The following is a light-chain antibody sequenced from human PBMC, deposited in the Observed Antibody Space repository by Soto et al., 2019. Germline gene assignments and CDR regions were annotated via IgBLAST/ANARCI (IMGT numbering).Light chain of an antibody. V-gene: IGKV1D-12*01. CDR2: TAS. CDR3: QQTTTFPLT. J-gene: IGKJ4*01. Sequence: DLQMTQSPSSVSASVGDRVTITCRASQGVSTWLAWYQQKPGKGPNLLIYTASSLQSGVPSRFRGSGSGTDFTRTISSLQPEDFATYYCQQTTTFPLTCGGGTKVEI. CDR1: QGVSTW.